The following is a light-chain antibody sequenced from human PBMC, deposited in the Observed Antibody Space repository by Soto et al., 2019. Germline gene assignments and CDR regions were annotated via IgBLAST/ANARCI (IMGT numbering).Light chain of an antibody. J-gene: IGKJ4*01. CDR2: GAA. CDR3: QMYNNWVGT. V-gene: IGKV3-15*01. Sequence: EIVMTQSPAILSVSPGERATLSCRANQSISSNLAWYQQKTGQAPRLLIYGAATRATGIPARFSGSGSGTDFTLTINSLQSEDFAVYYCQMYNNWVGTFGGGTKVEIK. CDR1: QSISSN.